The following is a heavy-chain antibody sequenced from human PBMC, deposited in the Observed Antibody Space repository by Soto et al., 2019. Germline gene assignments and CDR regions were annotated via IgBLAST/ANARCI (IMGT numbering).Heavy chain of an antibody. CDR1: GGSVSSGSYY. Sequence: QVQLQESGPGLVKSSETLSLTCTVSGGSVSSGSYYWSWIRQPPGKGLEWIGYIYYSGSTNYNPSLKSRVTISVDTSKNQFSLKLSSVTAADTAVYYCARDRGYYGMDVWGQGTTVTVSS. J-gene: IGHJ6*02. V-gene: IGHV4-61*01. CDR3: ARDRGYYGMDV. CDR2: IYYSGST.